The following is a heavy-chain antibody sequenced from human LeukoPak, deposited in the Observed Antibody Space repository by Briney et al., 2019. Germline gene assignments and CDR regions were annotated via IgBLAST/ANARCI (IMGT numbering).Heavy chain of an antibody. J-gene: IGHJ3*02. CDR3: ARDLRSSGYYWLTTFDI. D-gene: IGHD3-22*01. CDR1: GYTFTSYA. CDR2: IIPIFGTA. Sequence: SVKVSCKASGYTFTSYAISWVRQAPGQGLEWMGGIIPIFGTANYAQKFQGRVTITADESTSTAYMELSSLRSEDTAVYYCARDLRSSGYYWLTTFDIWGQGTMVTVSS. V-gene: IGHV1-69*13.